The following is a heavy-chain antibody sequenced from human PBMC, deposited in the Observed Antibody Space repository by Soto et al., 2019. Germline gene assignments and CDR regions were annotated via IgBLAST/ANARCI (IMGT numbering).Heavy chain of an antibody. D-gene: IGHD4-17*01. J-gene: IGHJ4*02. CDR3: ARGDYNGYRGYAY. Sequence: QVQLQESGPGLVKPSQTLSLTCTVSGGSISSGDYYWSWIRQHPGKGLEWIGYIHYSGASYSIPSLMSRVTRSIDTSKNPCSLKRSSVPAADSAVYSCARGDYNGYRGYAYWGQGTLVTVSS. V-gene: IGHV4-31*03. CDR1: GGSISSGDYY. CDR2: IHYSGAS.